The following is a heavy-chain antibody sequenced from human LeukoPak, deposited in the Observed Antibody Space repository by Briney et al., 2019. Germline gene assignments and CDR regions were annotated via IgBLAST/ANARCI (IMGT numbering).Heavy chain of an antibody. CDR3: ARHGSGTTID. Sequence: SETLSLTCIVSGDSISSSNYFWGWIRQPPGKGLEWIGSISHSGNTYHNPSLKSRVTISVDTSKNQFSLKLSSVTAADTAVYYCARHGSGTTIDWGQGTLVTVSS. CDR1: GDSISSSNYF. CDR2: ISHSGNT. V-gene: IGHV4-39*01. D-gene: IGHD1-1*01. J-gene: IGHJ4*02.